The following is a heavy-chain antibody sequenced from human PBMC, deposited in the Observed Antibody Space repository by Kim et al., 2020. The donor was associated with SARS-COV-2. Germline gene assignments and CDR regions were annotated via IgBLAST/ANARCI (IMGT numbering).Heavy chain of an antibody. D-gene: IGHD3-3*01. CDR2: IYYSGST. Sequence: SETLSLTCTVSGGSISSGGYYWSWIRQHPGKGLEWIGYIYYSGSTYYNPSLKSRVTISVDTSKNQFSLKLSSVTAADTAVYYCARSSSITIFGVVGASAFDIWGQGTMVTVSS. CDR1: GGSISSGGYY. J-gene: IGHJ3*02. V-gene: IGHV4-31*03. CDR3: ARSSSITIFGVVGASAFDI.